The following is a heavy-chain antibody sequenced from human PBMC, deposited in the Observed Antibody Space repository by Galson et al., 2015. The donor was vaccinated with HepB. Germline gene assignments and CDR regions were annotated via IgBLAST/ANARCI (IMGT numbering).Heavy chain of an antibody. CDR2: ISGSSSYI. D-gene: IGHD6-19*01. CDR1: GFTFSSYT. V-gene: IGHV3-21*01. Sequence: SLRLSCAASGFTFSSYTMNWVRQAPGKGLEWVSCISGSSSYIYFRDSLKGRFTISRDNAKNLLYLQMDSLRAEDTALYFCARGYSSGWFHFDYWGQGTLVTVSS. CDR3: ARGYSSGWFHFDY. J-gene: IGHJ4*02.